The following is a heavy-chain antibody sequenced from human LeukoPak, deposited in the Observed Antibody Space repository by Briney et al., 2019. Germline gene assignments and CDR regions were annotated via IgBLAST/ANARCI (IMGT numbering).Heavy chain of an antibody. CDR1: GYTFINYG. D-gene: IGHD1-26*01. V-gene: IGHV1-18*01. CDR2: ITGYNGNT. Sequence: ASVKVSCKASGYTFINYGISWLRQAPGQGFEWMGRITGYNGNTNYAQNFQGRLIMTTDTSTSTAYMELRSLRSDDTAVYYCARDDVGSARYWGQGTPVTVSS. CDR3: ARDDVGSARY. J-gene: IGHJ4*02.